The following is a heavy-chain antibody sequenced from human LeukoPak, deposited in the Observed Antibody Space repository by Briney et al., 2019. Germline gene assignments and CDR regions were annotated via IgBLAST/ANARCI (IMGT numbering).Heavy chain of an antibody. V-gene: IGHV4-39*01. D-gene: IGHD3-22*01. J-gene: IGHJ4*02. Sequence: PSETLSLTCTVSGGSISSTNYYWDWIRQPPGKGLEWIGSIYYSGSTYYNPSLKSRLTISVDTSKNQFSLRLSSVTAADTAVYYCSTQNYDSSGYYLVHWGQGTLLTVSS. CDR2: IYYSGST. CDR3: STQNYDSSGYYLVH. CDR1: GGSISSTNYY.